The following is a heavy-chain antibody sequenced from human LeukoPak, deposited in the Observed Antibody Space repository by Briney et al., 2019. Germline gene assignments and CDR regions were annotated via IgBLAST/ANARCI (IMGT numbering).Heavy chain of an antibody. V-gene: IGHV1-18*01. J-gene: IGHJ5*02. CDR3: ARDIILYSGYDLNP. CDR2: ISAYNGNT. D-gene: IGHD5-12*01. CDR1: GYTFTSYG. Sequence: ASVKVSFKASGYTFTSYGISWVRQAPGQGLEWMGWISAYNGNTNYAQKLQGRVTMTTDTSTSTAYMELRSLRSDDTAVYYCARDIILYSGYDLNPWGQGTLVTVSS.